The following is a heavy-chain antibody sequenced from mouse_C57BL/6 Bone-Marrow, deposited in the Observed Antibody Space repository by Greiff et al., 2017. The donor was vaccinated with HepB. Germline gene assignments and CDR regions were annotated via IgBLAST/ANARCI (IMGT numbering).Heavy chain of an antibody. CDR2: IYPGDGDT. CDR3: ARRTGIDY. V-gene: IGHV1-82*01. D-gene: IGHD4-1*01. J-gene: IGHJ2*01. CDR1: GYAFSSSW. Sequence: QVQLQQSGPELVKPGASVKISCKASGYAFSSSWMNWVKQRPGKGLEWIGRIYPGDGDTNYNGKFKGKATLTADKSSSTAYMQLSSLTAEDSAVYFCARRTGIDYWGQGTTLTVSS.